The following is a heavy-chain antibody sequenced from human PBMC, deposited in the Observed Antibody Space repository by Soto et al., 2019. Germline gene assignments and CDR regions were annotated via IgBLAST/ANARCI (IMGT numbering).Heavy chain of an antibody. CDR3: ARRYGDYLAAYYYMDV. D-gene: IGHD4-17*01. CDR2: VSYNSRYI. Sequence: GGSLRLSCAASGFSFSTYGMHWVRQAPGEGLEYVAAVSYNSRYIYYADSVKGRFTISRDNAKNSLYLQMNSLRAEDTAVYYCARRYGDYLAAYYYMDVWGKGTTVTVSS. CDR1: GFSFSTYG. V-gene: IGHV3-21*01. J-gene: IGHJ6*03.